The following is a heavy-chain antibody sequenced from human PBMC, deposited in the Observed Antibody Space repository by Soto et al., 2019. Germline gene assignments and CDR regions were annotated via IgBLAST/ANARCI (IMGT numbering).Heavy chain of an antibody. D-gene: IGHD3-3*01. CDR2: ISAYNGNT. CDR3: ARERTFSDYDFWSPYGMDV. Sequence: ASVKVSCKASGYTFTSYGISWVRQAPGQGLEWMGWISAYNGNTNYAQKLQGRVTMTTDTSTSTAYMELRSLRSDDTAVYYCARERTFSDYDFWSPYGMDVWGQGTTVTVSS. CDR1: GYTFTSYG. J-gene: IGHJ6*02. V-gene: IGHV1-18*01.